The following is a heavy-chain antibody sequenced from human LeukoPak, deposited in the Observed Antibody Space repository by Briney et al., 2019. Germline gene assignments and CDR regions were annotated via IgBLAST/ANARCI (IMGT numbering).Heavy chain of an antibody. CDR3: ARDYDFWSGYFLRKGFDP. Sequence: SVKVSCKASGYTFTSYYMHWVRQAPGQGLEWMGGIIPIFGTANYAQKFQGRVTITADESTSTAYMELSSLRSEDTAVYYCARDYDFWSGYFLRKGFDPWGQGTLVTVSS. CDR2: IIPIFGTA. J-gene: IGHJ5*02. V-gene: IGHV1-69*13. CDR1: GYTFTSYY. D-gene: IGHD3-3*01.